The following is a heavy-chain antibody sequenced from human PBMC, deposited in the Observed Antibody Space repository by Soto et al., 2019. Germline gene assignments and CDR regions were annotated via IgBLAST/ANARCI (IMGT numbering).Heavy chain of an antibody. CDR3: ARVRIGSSWYVVVLDY. Sequence: GASVKVSCKASGYTFTSYGISWERQAPGQGLEWMGWISAYNGNTNYAQKLQGRVTMTTDTSTSTAYMELRSLRSDDTAVYYCARVRIGSSWYVVVLDYWGQGTLVTVSS. CDR2: ISAYNGNT. D-gene: IGHD6-13*01. V-gene: IGHV1-18*01. CDR1: GYTFTSYG. J-gene: IGHJ4*02.